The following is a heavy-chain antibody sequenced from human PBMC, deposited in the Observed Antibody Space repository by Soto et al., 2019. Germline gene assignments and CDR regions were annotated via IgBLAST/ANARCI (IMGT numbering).Heavy chain of an antibody. V-gene: IGHV4-34*01. D-gene: IGHD2-2*01. CDR3: ARGYQLLIGVGFFQH. Sequence: SETLSLTCAVYGGSFSGYYWSWIRQPPGKGLEWIGEINHSGSTNYNPSLKSRVTISVDTSKNQFSLKLSSVTAADTAVYYCARGYQLLIGVGFFQHWGQGTLVTVSS. CDR1: GGSFSGYY. CDR2: INHSGST. J-gene: IGHJ1*01.